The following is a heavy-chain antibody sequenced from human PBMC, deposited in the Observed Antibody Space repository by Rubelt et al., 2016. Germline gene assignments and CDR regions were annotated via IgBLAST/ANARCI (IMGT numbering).Heavy chain of an antibody. CDR3: ARVAYYDFWSGPHNWFDP. J-gene: IGHJ5*02. Sequence: VQLVESGGGLVQPGGSLRLSCAASGFTFSSYWMSWVRQAPGKGLEWVAVISYDGSNKYYADSVKGRFTISRDNSKNSLYLQMNSLRAEDTAVYYCARVAYYDFWSGPHNWFDPWGQGTLVTVSS. V-gene: IGHV3-30*03. D-gene: IGHD3-3*01. CDR2: ISYDGSNK. CDR1: GFTFSSYW.